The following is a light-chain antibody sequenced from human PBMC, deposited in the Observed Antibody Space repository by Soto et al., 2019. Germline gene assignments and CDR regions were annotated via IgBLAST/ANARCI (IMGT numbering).Light chain of an antibody. V-gene: IGLV2-8*01. CDR2: DVS. CDR3: SSYAGSNDFVV. Sequence: QSALTQPPSASGSTGQSVAISCTGTSSDVGNYNYVSWFQQHPGKAPKLMIYDVSKRPSGVPDRFSGSKSGNTASLTVSVLQADDEADYYCSSYAGSNDFVVFGGGTKLTVL. J-gene: IGLJ2*01. CDR1: SSDVGNYNY.